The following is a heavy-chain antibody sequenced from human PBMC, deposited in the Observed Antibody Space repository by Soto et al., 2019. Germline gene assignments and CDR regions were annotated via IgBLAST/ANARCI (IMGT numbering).Heavy chain of an antibody. Sequence: SETLSLTCTVSGGSISSSSDFWGWIRQPPGKGLEWIGNIYYSGTSSYNPSLKSRVTMSVDTSKKQLSLRLRSVTAADTAVYYCARLHCDSPNCVPLDPWGQGTLVTVSS. CDR2: IYYSGTS. CDR1: GGSISSSSDF. CDR3: ARLHCDSPNCVPLDP. D-gene: IGHD2-2*01. J-gene: IGHJ5*02. V-gene: IGHV4-39*01.